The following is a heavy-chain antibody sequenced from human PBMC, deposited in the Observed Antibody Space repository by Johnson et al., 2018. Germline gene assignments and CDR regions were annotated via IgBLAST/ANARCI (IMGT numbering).Heavy chain of an antibody. D-gene: IGHD3-10*01. V-gene: IGHV3-30-3*01. J-gene: IGHJ6*03. CDR2: ISYDGRNK. CDR3: ATDYYGSGSSTFYYYYYYMDV. CDR1: GFTFSSYA. Sequence: QVQLVQSGGGVVQPGRSLRLSCAASGFTFSSYAMHWVRQAPGKGLEWVAVISYDGRNKYYADSVKGRFTISRDNSQNTLYLQMNSLRDEDTAVYYCATDYYGSGSSTFYYYYYYMDVWGKGTTVTVSS.